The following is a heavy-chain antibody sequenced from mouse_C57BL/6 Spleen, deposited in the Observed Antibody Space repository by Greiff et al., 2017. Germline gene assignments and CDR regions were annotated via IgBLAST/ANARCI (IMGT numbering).Heavy chain of an antibody. D-gene: IGHD1-1*01. CDR3: ARDAVVATGRGDY. J-gene: IGHJ2*01. V-gene: IGHV1-59*01. Sequence: QVQLQQPGAELVRPGTSVKLSCKASGYTFTSYWMHWVKQRPGQGLEWIGVIDPSDSYTNYNQKFKGKATLTVDTSSSTAYMQLSSLTSEDSAVYYCARDAVVATGRGDYWGQGTTLTVSS. CDR1: GYTFTSYW. CDR2: IDPSDSYT.